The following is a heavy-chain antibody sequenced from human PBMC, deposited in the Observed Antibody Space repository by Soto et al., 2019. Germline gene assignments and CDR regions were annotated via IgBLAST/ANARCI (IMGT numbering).Heavy chain of an antibody. Sequence: GSLKLSCAASGLTFSSYAMSWVRQAPGKGLEWVSAISGSGGSTYYADSVKGRFTISRDNSKNTLYLQMNSLRAEDTAVYYCAKGSTYNWNDTDAFDIWGQGTMVTVSS. J-gene: IGHJ3*02. D-gene: IGHD1-1*01. CDR3: AKGSTYNWNDTDAFDI. CDR1: GLTFSSYA. CDR2: ISGSGGST. V-gene: IGHV3-23*01.